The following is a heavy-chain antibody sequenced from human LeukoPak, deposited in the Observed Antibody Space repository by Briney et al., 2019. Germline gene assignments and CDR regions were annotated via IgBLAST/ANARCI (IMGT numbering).Heavy chain of an antibody. V-gene: IGHV4-39*07. Sequence: SETLSLTCNVSGGSVIRSTSFWGWIRQSPGKGLEWIGNIFHSGTTYDNPSLKSRVTMSVDTSKNQLSLKMSSVTAADTAVYFCATVVVVAATNYYYYATDVWGQGTTVTVSS. CDR2: IFHSGTT. CDR3: ATVVVVAATNYYYYATDV. D-gene: IGHD2-15*01. J-gene: IGHJ6*02. CDR1: GGSVIRSTSF.